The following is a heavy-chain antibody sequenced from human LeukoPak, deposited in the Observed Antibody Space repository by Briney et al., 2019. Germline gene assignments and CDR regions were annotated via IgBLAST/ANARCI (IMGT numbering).Heavy chain of an antibody. CDR3: ARDGSIAAAGTWFGP. CDR1: GYTFTGYY. V-gene: IGHV1-2*02. D-gene: IGHD6-13*01. Sequence: ASVKVSCKASGYTFTGYYMHWVRQAPGQGLEWMGWINPNSGGTNYAQKFQGRVTMTRDTSISTAYMELSRLRSDDTAVYYCARDGSIAAAGTWFGPWGQGTLVTVSS. CDR2: INPNSGGT. J-gene: IGHJ5*02.